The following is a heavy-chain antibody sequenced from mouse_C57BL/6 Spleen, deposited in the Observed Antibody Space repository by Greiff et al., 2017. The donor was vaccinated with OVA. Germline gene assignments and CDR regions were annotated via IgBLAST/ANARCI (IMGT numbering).Heavy chain of an antibody. CDR1: GYTFTSYW. CDR2: IYPSDSET. CDR3: ARRVVTTGAMDY. D-gene: IGHD2-1*01. V-gene: IGHV1-61*01. Sequence: QVQLQQPGAELVRPGSSVKLSCKASGYTFTSYWMDWVKQRPGQGLEWIGNIYPSDSETHYNQKFKDKATLTVEKSSSTAYMQLSSLTSEDSAVYYCARRVVTTGAMDYWGQGTSVTVSS. J-gene: IGHJ4*01.